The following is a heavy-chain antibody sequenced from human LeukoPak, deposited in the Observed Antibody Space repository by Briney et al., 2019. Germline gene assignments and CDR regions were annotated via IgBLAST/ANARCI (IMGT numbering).Heavy chain of an antibody. J-gene: IGHJ4*02. CDR1: GFTFSSYA. Sequence: PGRSLRLSCAASGFTFSSYAMHWVRQAPGKGLEWVAVISYDGSNKYYADSVKGRFTISRDNSKNTLYLQMNSLRAEDTAVYYCASTPHSSGWSSSDYWGQGTLVTVSS. CDR3: ASTPHSSGWSSSDY. D-gene: IGHD6-19*01. V-gene: IGHV3-30-3*01. CDR2: ISYDGSNK.